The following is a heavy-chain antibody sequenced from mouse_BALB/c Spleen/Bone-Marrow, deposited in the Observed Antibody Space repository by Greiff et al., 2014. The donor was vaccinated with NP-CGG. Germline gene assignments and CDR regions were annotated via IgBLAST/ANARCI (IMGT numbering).Heavy chain of an antibody. CDR2: INPSNGRT. Sequence: VQLQQSGAELVKPGASAKLSCKASGYTFTSYWMHWVKQRPGQGLEWIGEINPSNGRTNYNEKFKSKATLTVDKSSSTAYMQLSSLTSEDSAVYYCARDDGYDAGFAWFVYWGQGTLVTVSA. CDR1: GYTFTSYW. J-gene: IGHJ3*01. CDR3: ARDDGYDAGFAWFVY. V-gene: IGHV1S81*02. D-gene: IGHD2-2*01.